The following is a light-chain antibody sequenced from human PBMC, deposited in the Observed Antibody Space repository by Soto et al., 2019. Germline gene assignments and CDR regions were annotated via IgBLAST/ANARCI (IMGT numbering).Light chain of an antibody. J-gene: IGLJ2*01. CDR2: RNN. V-gene: IGLV1-47*01. CDR1: SSNIESNY. CDR3: TVWDDSLRGRL. Sequence: QSVLTQPPSASGTPGQRVTISCSGSSSNIESNYVYWYQQLPGTAPRLLIYRNNQRPSGVPDRFSGSKSGTSASLAISALRSEDEADCYCTVWDDSLRGRLFGGGTKLTVL.